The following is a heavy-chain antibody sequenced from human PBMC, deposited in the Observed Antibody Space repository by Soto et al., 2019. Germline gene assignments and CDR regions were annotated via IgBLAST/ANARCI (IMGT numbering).Heavy chain of an antibody. CDR1: GFTFSSYG. V-gene: IGHV3-33*01. D-gene: IGHD3-16*01. J-gene: IGHJ4*02. CDR2: IWYDGSNK. Sequence: GESLKISCAASGFTFSSYGMHWVRQAPGKGLEWVAVIWYDGSNKYYADSVKGRFTISRDNSKNTLYLQMNSLRAEDTAVYYCARARPHDNVDYWGQGTLVTVSS. CDR3: ARARPHDNVDY.